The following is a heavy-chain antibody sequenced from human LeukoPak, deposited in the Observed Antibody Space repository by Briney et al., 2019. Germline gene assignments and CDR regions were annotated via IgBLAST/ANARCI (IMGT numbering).Heavy chain of an antibody. CDR3: AREGEHYHDHSASFDY. CDR2: MSFEGYV. J-gene: IGHJ4*02. V-gene: IGHV3-30*04. Sequence: GGSLRLSCAASGFTLTGYLVHWVRQAPGKGLEWVAVMSFEGYVYCAESLKDRFTVSRDNSKNMIYLHMNSLRAVDTALYYCAREGEHYHDHSASFDYWGQGTMVTVSP. CDR1: GFTLTGYL. D-gene: IGHD3-22*01.